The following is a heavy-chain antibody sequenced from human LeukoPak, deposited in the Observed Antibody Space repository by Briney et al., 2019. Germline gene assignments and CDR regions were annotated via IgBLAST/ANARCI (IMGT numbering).Heavy chain of an antibody. V-gene: IGHV4-4*07. CDR1: GGSISSYY. CDR3: ASTGYYSNLDY. D-gene: IGHD3-22*01. Sequence: SETLSLTCTVSGGSISSYYWSWIRQPAGKGPEWIGRIYTSGSTNYNPSLKSRVTMSVDTSKNQFSLKLSSVTAADTAVYYCASTGYYSNLDYWGQGTLVTVSS. CDR2: IYTSGST. J-gene: IGHJ4*02.